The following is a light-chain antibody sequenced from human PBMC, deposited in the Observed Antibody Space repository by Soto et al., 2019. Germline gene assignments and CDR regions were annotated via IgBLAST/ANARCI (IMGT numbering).Light chain of an antibody. Sequence: EIIMTQSPATLSVSPGGRATLSCRASQSVSSNLAWHQQKPGQAPRLLIYGTSTSATGIPHRFSGSGSGTESRLIISSLQSEDFAVYFWQQNNNRALTFGGGTKVEIK. CDR3: QQNNNRALT. V-gene: IGKV3-15*01. CDR1: QSVSSN. J-gene: IGKJ4*01. CDR2: GTS.